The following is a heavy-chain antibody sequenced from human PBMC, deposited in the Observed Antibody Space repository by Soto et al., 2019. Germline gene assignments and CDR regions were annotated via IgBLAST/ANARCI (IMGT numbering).Heavy chain of an antibody. V-gene: IGHV4-30-4*01. CDR2: IYDSGST. CDR3: AKDRKLVSTKNYYHSGMDV. Sequence: SETLSLTSTVSAGFLSSGDYYWGWILQPPGKGLDWIGYIYDSGSTYYNPSVERRFTISVDTAKNKCSWKLSSVTAAATAVYYCAKDRKLVSTKNYYHSGMDVWGQGTTVTVSS. J-gene: IGHJ6*02. D-gene: IGHD6-13*01. CDR1: AGFLSSGDYY.